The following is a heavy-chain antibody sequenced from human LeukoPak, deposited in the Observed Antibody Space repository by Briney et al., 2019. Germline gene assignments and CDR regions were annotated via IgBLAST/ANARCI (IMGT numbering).Heavy chain of an antibody. CDR1: GYSFTSYW. J-gene: IGHJ4*02. CDR2: IYPGDSDT. CDR3: ARHIRAPYYYGSGSLDY. D-gene: IGHD3-10*01. V-gene: IGHV5-51*01. Sequence: GESLKISCKGSGYSFTSYWIGWVRQMPGKGLEWMGIIYPGDSDTRYSPSFQGQGTISAHKSISTAYLQWSSLKASDTAMYYCARHIRAPYYYGSGSLDYWGQGTLVTVSS.